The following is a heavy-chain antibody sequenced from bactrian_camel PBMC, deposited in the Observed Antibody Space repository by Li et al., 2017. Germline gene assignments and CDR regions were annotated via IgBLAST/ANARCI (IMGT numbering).Heavy chain of an antibody. CDR3: AADPPPRSGGYCSLLIGLTPADFAI. CDR1: SLTYSSNC. Sequence: VQAGGSLRLSCTSDSLTYSSNCMGWFRQAPGKGREGVAAIDSDGSTSYADSVEGRFAISRDNAKNTVYLQMNNLKPEDTAMYYCAADPPPRSGGYCSLLIGLTPADFAIWGQGTQVTVS. V-gene: IGHV3S53*01. J-gene: IGHJ6*01. CDR2: IDSDGST. D-gene: IGHD2*01.